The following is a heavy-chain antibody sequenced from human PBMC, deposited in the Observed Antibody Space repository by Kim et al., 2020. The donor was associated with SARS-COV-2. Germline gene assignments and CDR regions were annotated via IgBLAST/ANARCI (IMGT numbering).Heavy chain of an antibody. D-gene: IGHD5-18*01. CDR2: ISSSSSYT. J-gene: IGHJ4*02. Sequence: GGSPRLSCAASGFTFSDYYMSWIRQAPGKGLEWVSYISSSSSYTNYADSVKGRFTISRDNANNSLYLQMNSLRAEDTAVYYCARDGYSYGSADYWGQGTLVTVSS. CDR3: ARDGYSYGSADY. CDR1: GFTFSDYY. V-gene: IGHV3-11*06.